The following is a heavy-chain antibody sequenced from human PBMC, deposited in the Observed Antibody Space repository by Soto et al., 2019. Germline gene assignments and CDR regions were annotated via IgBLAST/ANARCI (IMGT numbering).Heavy chain of an antibody. CDR2: IIPIFGTA. J-gene: IGHJ6*02. D-gene: IGHD5-18*01. V-gene: IGHV1-69*13. CDR1: GGTFSSYA. Sequence: SVKVSCKASGGTFSSYAIRWVRQAPGQGLEWMGVIIPIFGTANYAQKFQGRVTITADESTSTAYMELSSLRSEDTAVYYCARAEADTAMDTGRTYYYGMDVWGQGTTVTVSS. CDR3: ARAEADTAMDTGRTYYYGMDV.